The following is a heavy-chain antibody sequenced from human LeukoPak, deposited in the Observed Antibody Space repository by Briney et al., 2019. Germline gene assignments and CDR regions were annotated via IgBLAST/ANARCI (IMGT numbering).Heavy chain of an antibody. CDR1: GFTFSNYA. Sequence: GGSLRLSCAASGFTFSNYAMSWVRQAPGKGLEWVSYISSSGSTIYYADSVKGRFTISRDNAKNSLYLQMNSLRAEDTAVYYCATESGTYSGTCFDYWGQGNLVTVSS. V-gene: IGHV3-11*04. CDR2: ISSSGSTI. J-gene: IGHJ4*02. D-gene: IGHD1-26*01. CDR3: ATESGTYSGTCFDY.